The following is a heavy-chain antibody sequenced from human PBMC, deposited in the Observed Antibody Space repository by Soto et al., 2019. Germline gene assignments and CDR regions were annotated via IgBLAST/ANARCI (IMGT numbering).Heavy chain of an antibody. CDR3: ARGHEYDGNSDAFDV. CDR2: ILLFFDTA. Sequence: QVHLVQSGAEVKKPGSSVKVSCKYSGGTFRTESINWVRQAPGQGLEWMGGILLFFDTADYAPRFQGRVTITADGATTTAYMELSSLTSQDTAVYFCARGHEYDGNSDAFDVWGQGTMVTVSS. V-gene: IGHV1-69*13. J-gene: IGHJ3*01. CDR1: GGTFRTES. D-gene: IGHD3-10*01.